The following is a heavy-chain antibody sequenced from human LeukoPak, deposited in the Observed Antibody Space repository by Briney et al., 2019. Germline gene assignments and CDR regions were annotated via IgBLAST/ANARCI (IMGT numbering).Heavy chain of an antibody. CDR2: IRTYNGET. V-gene: IGHV1-18*01. Sequence: ASVKISCKASGYTFNAYAITWVRQAPGQGLEWVGWIRTYNGETHYAEKLQGRVTMTTDTSTSTAYMELRSLTSDDTAVYYCARALFGNDRVSFTEFDFWGQGTLVTVSS. J-gene: IGHJ4*02. CDR1: GYTFNAYA. D-gene: IGHD1-1*01. CDR3: ARALFGNDRVSFTEFDF.